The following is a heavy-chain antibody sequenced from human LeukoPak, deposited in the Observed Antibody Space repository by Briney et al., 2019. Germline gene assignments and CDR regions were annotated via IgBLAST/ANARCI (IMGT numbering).Heavy chain of an antibody. CDR3: ATEVVMVNRVLDAFDI. CDR2: FDPEDGET. V-gene: IGHV1-24*01. CDR1: GYTLTELS. J-gene: IGHJ3*02. Sequence: ASVKVSCKVSGYTLTELSMHWVRQAPGKGLEWMGGFDPEDGETIYAQKFQGRVTVTEDTSTDTAYMELSSLRSEDTAVYYCATEVVMVNRVLDAFDIWGQGTMVTVSS. D-gene: IGHD2-15*01.